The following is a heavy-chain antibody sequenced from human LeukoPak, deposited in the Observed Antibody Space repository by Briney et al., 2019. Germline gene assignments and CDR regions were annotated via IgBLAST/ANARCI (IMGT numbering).Heavy chain of an antibody. CDR3: ARPAQTYYSLHAFDY. V-gene: IGHV3-7*01. CDR1: GFTFSSYW. D-gene: IGHD3-10*01. Sequence: GGSLRLSCAASGFTFSSYWMTWVRQAPGKGLEWVANINQGGSEKYYVDSVKGRFTISRDNAKNSLYLQMNSLRAEDTAVYYCARPAQTYYSLHAFDYWGQGTLISVSS. J-gene: IGHJ4*02. CDR2: INQGGSEK.